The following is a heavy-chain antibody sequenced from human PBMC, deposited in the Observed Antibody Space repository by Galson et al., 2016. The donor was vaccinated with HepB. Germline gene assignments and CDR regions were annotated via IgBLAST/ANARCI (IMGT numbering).Heavy chain of an antibody. D-gene: IGHD6-13*01. CDR1: GFILTDHF. CDR2: ISGSGGST. Sequence: SLRLSCAASGFILTDHFVDWVRQAPGKGLEWVSSISGSGGSTYYADSVKGRFTISRDNSKNTLYLQMDSLRAEDTAVYYCAKGRSLSAAVSIWFDPWGQGALVTVSS. CDR3: AKGRSLSAAVSIWFDP. V-gene: IGHV3-23*01. J-gene: IGHJ5*02.